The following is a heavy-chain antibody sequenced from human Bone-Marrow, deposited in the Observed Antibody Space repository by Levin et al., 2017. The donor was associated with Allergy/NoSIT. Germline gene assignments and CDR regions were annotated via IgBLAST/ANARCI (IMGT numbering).Heavy chain of an antibody. CDR1: GFTFDDYA. D-gene: IGHD2-2*01. Sequence: GGSLRLSCAASGFTFDDYAMHWVRQAPGKGLEWVSGISWNSGSIGYADSVKGRFTISRDNAKNYLYLQMNSLRAEDTALYYCAKDIGTVVPADPSLDYGDDGAFDIWGQGTMVTVSS. J-gene: IGHJ3*02. CDR3: AKDIGTVVPADPSLDYGDDGAFDI. CDR2: ISWNSGSI. V-gene: IGHV3-9*01.